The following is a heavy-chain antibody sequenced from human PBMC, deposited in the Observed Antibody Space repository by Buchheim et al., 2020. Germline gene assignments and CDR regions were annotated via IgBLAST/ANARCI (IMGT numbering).Heavy chain of an antibody. CDR1: GYTFTGYY. CDR3: ARDVIAAGYCSSISCYPYYYYYGMDV. D-gene: IGHD2-2*01. V-gene: IGHV1-2*04. Sequence: QVQLVQSGAEVKKPGASVKVSCKASGYTFTGYYMHWVRQAPGQGLEWMGWINPNSGGTNYAQKFQGWVTMTRDTSISTAYMELSRLRSDDTAVYYCARDVIAAGYCSSISCYPYYYYYGMDVWGQGTT. CDR2: INPNSGGT. J-gene: IGHJ6*02.